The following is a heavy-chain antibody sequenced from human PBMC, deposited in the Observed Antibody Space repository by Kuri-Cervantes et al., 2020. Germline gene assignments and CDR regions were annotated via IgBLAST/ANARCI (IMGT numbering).Heavy chain of an antibody. CDR1: GFTFTSYS. CDR3: VRDGPFDL. D-gene: IGHD3/OR15-3a*01. Sequence: GESLKISCAASGFTFTSYSMSWIRQAPGRGLEWVSYIGTSSTTIYYADSVRGRFTISRDNAKNSLFLQMSSLRAEDTAVYYCVRDGPFDLWGQGTLVTVSS. J-gene: IGHJ3*01. CDR2: IGTSSTTI. V-gene: IGHV3-48*04.